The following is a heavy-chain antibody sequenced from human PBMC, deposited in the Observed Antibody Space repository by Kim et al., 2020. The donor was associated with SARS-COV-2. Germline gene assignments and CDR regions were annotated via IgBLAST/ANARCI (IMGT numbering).Heavy chain of an antibody. V-gene: IGHV1-18*01. D-gene: IGHD3-10*01. CDR3: ATEPMVRGDMMDV. Sequence: ASVKVSCKASGYSFSSYAITWVRQAPGQGLEWMGRIGAYNGNTNYAQRFQGRVTMTTDTSTSTAYMELRSLRSDDTAVYYCATEPMVRGDMMDVWGQGTTVTVTS. CDR2: IGAYNGNT. CDR1: GYSFSSYA. J-gene: IGHJ6*02.